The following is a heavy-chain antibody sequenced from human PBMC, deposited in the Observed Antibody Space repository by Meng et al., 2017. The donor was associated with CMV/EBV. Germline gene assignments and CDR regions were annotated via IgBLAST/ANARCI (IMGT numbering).Heavy chain of an antibody. V-gene: IGHV4-59*01. CDR3: ARTGYYYDSSGYKGWWYFDY. J-gene: IGHJ4*02. Sequence: SISSYEWSWIRKDTGKGLEWIGYIYYSGSTNYNPYRKSRVTISVDTSKNQFSLKLSSVTAADTAVYYCARTGYYYDSSGYKGWWYFDYWGQGTLVTVSS. D-gene: IGHD3-22*01. CDR1: SISSYE. CDR2: IYYSGST.